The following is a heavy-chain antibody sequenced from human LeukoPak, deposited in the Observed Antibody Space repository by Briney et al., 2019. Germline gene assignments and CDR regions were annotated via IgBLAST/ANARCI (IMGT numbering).Heavy chain of an antibody. J-gene: IGHJ4*02. CDR1: GFTFSSYA. CDR2: ISGGGGGT. V-gene: IGHV3-23*01. D-gene: IGHD2-2*01. CDR3: AKRSTTWGGSFDY. Sequence: GGSLRLSCAASGFTFSSYAMSWVRQAPGKGLEWVSTISGGGGGTSYADSVKGRFTISKDDSKSTLYLQMNSLRAEDTALYYCAKRSTTWGGSFDYWGQGALVTVPS.